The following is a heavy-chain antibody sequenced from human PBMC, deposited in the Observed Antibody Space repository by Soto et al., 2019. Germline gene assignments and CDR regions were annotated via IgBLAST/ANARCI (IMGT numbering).Heavy chain of an antibody. CDR1: GFTFSDYG. D-gene: IGHD6-19*01. V-gene: IGHV3-33*01. CDR3: AREGSVAGTSLIDS. Sequence: QVQLVGSGGGVVQPGRSLRLSCAASGFTFSDYGMHWVRQAPGKGLEWVAVIWHDGSEKYYADSVKGRFNISRDNSKNTLYLQVNNLRVEDTAVYYCAREGSVAGTSLIDSWGQGALVTVSS. CDR2: IWHDGSEK. J-gene: IGHJ4*02.